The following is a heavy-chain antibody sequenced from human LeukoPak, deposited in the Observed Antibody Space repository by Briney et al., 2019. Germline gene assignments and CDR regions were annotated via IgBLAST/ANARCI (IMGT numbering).Heavy chain of an antibody. Sequence: GESLKISCKGSGYSFTSYWIGWVRQMPGKGLEWMGIIYPGDSDTRYSPSFQGQVTISADKSISTAYLQWSSLKASDTAMYYCARSAGVYDILTGYFDAFDIWGQGTMVTVSS. CDR1: GYSFTSYW. V-gene: IGHV5-51*01. J-gene: IGHJ3*02. D-gene: IGHD3-9*01. CDR3: ARSAGVYDILTGYFDAFDI. CDR2: IYPGDSDT.